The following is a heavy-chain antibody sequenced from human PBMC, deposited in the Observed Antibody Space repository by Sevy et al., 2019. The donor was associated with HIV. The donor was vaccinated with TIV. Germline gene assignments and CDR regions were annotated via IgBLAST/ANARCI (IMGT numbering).Heavy chain of an antibody. Sequence: ASVKVSCKASGDIFSNYGINWVRQAPGQGLQWMGGILPISGLVNYAQKFQGRVTISAEKSTGTVYMALSSLRSEDTAVYYCARDRPCGGDCYILDPWGQGVLVTVSS. CDR2: ILPISGLV. D-gene: IGHD2-21*01. V-gene: IGHV1-69*10. CDR3: ARDRPCGGDCYILDP. J-gene: IGHJ5*02. CDR1: GDIFSNYG.